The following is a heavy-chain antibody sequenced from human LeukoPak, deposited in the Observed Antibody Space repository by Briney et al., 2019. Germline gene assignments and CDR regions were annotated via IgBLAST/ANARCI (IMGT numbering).Heavy chain of an antibody. CDR2: ISSSTTTI. V-gene: IGHV3-48*04. CDR1: RFIFSSYS. CDR3: ARVKVVANEAGAFDI. Sequence: GGSLRLSCAASRFIFSSYSMNWVRQAPGKGLECVSYISSSTTTIYYADSVKGRFTISRDNAKNTLYLQMNSLRAEDTAVYYCARVKVVANEAGAFDIWGQGTMVTVSS. J-gene: IGHJ3*02. D-gene: IGHD2-15*01.